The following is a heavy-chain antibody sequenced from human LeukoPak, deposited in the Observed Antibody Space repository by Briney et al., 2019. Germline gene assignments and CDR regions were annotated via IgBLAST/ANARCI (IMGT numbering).Heavy chain of an antibody. CDR3: TKEDGWFDP. CDR2: IKSKIHGGTI. CDR1: GFTFSDAW. Sequence: GGSLRLSCAASGFTFSDAWMSWVRQAPGKGLEWVGRIKSKIHGGTIDYAAPVKGKFTISRDDSKNTLYLQMNSLRTEDTAVYYCTKEDGWFDPCGQGTLVTVSS. J-gene: IGHJ5*02. D-gene: IGHD5-24*01. V-gene: IGHV3-15*01.